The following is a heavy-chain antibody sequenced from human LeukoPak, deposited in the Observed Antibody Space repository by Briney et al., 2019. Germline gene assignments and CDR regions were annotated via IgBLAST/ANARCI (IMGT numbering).Heavy chain of an antibody. CDR2: IHYDSSTE. CDR3: ARGRVYDKGDDY. D-gene: IGHD3-22*01. CDR1: GFAFSSYG. Sequence: GGSLRLSCAASGFAFSSYGMHWVRQAPGKGLEWVAYIHYDSSTEDYADSVKGRFTISRDNSKNTLYLQMNSLRAEDTAVYYCARGRVYDKGDDYWGQGTLVTVSS. J-gene: IGHJ4*02. V-gene: IGHV3-30*02.